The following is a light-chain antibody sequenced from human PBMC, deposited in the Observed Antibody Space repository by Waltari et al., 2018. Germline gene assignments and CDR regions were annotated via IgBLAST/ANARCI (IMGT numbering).Light chain of an antibody. CDR3: QLLNSSQWT. CDR2: AVS. CDR1: QGINGF. V-gene: IGKV1-9*01. J-gene: IGKJ1*01. Sequence: IHLTQSPSSLSASVGDRASITCRASQGINGFLAWYQQKPGKAPKRLIYAVSTLQCGVPSRFSGSGSGTDFTLTISSLQPEDVATYYCQLLNSSQWTFGQGTKVEIK.